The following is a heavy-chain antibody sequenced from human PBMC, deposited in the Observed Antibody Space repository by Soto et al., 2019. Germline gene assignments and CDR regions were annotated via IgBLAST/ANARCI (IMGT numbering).Heavy chain of an antibody. D-gene: IGHD3-16*02. CDR2: INHSGST. J-gene: IGHJ4*02. CDR1: GGSFSGYY. CDR3: ARGKLSDYVWGSYRYHFDY. V-gene: IGHV4-34*01. Sequence: PSETLSLTCAVYGGSFSGYYWSWIRQPPGKGLEWIGEINHSGSTDYNPSLKSRVTISVDTSKNQFSLKLSSVTAAHTAVYYCARGKLSDYVWGSYRYHFDYWGQGTLVTVSS.